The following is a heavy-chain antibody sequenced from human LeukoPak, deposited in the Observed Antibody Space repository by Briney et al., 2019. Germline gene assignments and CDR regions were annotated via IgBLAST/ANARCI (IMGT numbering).Heavy chain of an antibody. CDR2: IYYSGST. V-gene: IGHV4-30-4*01. CDR1: GGSISSGDYY. J-gene: IGHJ4*02. CDR3: ARGPTYYYDSSGYNIDY. D-gene: IGHD3-22*01. Sequence: PSQTLSLTCTVSGGSISSGDYYWSWIRQPPGKGLEWIGYIYYSGSTYYNPSLKSRVTISVDTSKNQFSLKLSSVTAADTAVCYCARGPTYYYDSSGYNIDYWGQGTLVTVSS.